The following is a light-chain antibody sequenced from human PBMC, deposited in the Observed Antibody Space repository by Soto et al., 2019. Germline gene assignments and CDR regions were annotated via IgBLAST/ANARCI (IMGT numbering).Light chain of an antibody. CDR2: GAS. J-gene: IGKJ4*01. CDR3: QQYGSSPLT. CDR1: QTVSSNY. Sequence: EMVRAQSPATLSVSQGERVTLSCRSSQTVSSNYLAWCQQRPGQAPRLLIYGASTRAAGIPDRFSGSGSGTDFTLTISRLEPEDFAVYYCQQYGSSPLTFGGGTKVDI. V-gene: IGKV3-20*01.